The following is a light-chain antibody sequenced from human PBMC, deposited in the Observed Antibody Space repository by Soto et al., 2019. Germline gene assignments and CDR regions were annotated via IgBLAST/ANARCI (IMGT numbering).Light chain of an antibody. CDR1: PSLGQGDGNNY. CDR3: MQITQFPRT. Sequence: DIVMNQTSTSLPGTLGQPASHPCRSRPSLGQGDGNNYLSWLQQRPGQPPRPLIYKISKRFSGVPDRFSGSGAGTDFTLKISRVEAEDVGVYYCMQITQFPRTFGQGTKVEIK. V-gene: IGKV2-24*01. CDR2: KIS. J-gene: IGKJ1*01.